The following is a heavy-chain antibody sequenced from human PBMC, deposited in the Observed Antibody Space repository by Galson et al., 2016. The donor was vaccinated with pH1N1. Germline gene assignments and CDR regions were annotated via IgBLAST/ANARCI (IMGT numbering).Heavy chain of an antibody. V-gene: IGHV1-18*01. CDR3: ASRRILEGSGGSGYLDS. CDR2: ISTYTGNA. Sequence: SVKVSCKASGYTFTTYGIDWVRQAPGQGLEWMGWISTYTGNAKYAQKFQGRLTLTTDPFTNSAYMDLGSLTSDDTATYFCASRRILEGSGGSGYLDSWGQGPLVTVSS. D-gene: IGHD2-15*01. CDR1: GYTFTTYG. J-gene: IGHJ4*02.